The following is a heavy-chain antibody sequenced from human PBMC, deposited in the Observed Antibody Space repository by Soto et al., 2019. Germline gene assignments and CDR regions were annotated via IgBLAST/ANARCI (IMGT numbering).Heavy chain of an antibody. CDR2: ISAHDDKT. J-gene: IGHJ4*02. CDR3: ARDRLIAVTGLLRN. CDR1: GYPFTSYG. D-gene: IGHD6-19*01. Sequence: QVQLVQSGAEVKKPGASVKVSCKTSGYPFTSYGINWVRQAPGQGPEWMGWISAHDDKTIYSQKFQGRVTLTADTSTTTAYMALRGLRFDDTAVYYCARDRLIAVTGLLRNWGQGTLVTVSS. V-gene: IGHV1-18*01.